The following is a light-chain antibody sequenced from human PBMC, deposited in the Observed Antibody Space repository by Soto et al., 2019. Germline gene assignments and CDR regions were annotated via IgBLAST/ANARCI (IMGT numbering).Light chain of an antibody. CDR1: QDISSL. CDR3: QQGDSFPFT. CDR2: AAS. Sequence: DIQMTQTPSSVSASVGDRVTISCRASQDISSLVAWYQQKPGRAPKLLISAASSLHSGVPRRFSGSGSGTDFSLIISSLQPEDFATYFCQQGDSFPFTFGGGTKVDI. V-gene: IGKV1-12*01. J-gene: IGKJ4*01.